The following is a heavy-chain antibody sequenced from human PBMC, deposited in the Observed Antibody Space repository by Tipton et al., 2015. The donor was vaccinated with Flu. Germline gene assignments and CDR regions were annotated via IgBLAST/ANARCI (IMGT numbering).Heavy chain of an antibody. CDR1: GGSISSGSYY. CDR2: IYTSGGT. J-gene: IGHJ4*02. D-gene: IGHD3-10*01. Sequence: LRLSCTVSGGSISSGSYYWSWIRQPAGKGLEWIGRIYTSGGTNFNPSLKSRVTISVDTSKNQFSLQLSSVTAADTAVYYCARGYGSGSYYSSFDYWGQGTLVTVSS. V-gene: IGHV4-61*02. CDR3: ARGYGSGSYYSSFDY.